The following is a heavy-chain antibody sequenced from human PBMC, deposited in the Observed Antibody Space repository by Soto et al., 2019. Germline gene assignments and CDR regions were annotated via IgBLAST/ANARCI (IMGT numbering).Heavy chain of an antibody. D-gene: IGHD3-10*01. V-gene: IGHV3-30-3*01. CDR3: ARSSQPMVRGVIKGMDV. CDR2: ISYDGSNK. J-gene: IGHJ6*02. Sequence: GGSLRLSCAASGFTFSSYAMHWVRQAPGKGLEWVAVISYDGSNKYYADSVKGRFTISRDNSKNTLYLQMNSLRAEDTAVYYCARSSQPMVRGVIKGMDVWGQGTTVTVSS. CDR1: GFTFSSYA.